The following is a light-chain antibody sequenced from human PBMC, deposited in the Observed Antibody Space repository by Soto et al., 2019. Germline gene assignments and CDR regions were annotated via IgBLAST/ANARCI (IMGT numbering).Light chain of an antibody. Sequence: EIVLTQSPATLCLSPGERATLSCRASQSVSSYLAWHQQKPGQAPRLLIYDVSNRATGIPARFSGSGSGTDFTLTISSLEPEDFAVYYCQHRSNWPLTFGGGTKVDIK. CDR1: QSVSSY. CDR3: QHRSNWPLT. CDR2: DVS. J-gene: IGKJ4*01. V-gene: IGKV3-11*01.